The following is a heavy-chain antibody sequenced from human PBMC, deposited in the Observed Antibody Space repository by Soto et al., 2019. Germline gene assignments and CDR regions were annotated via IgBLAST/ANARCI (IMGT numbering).Heavy chain of an antibody. CDR1: GGSISSYY. V-gene: IGHV4-59*01. CDR3: ARAGLNADFDY. J-gene: IGHJ4*02. Sequence: QVQLQESGPGLVKPSETLSLTCTVSGGSISSYYWSWIRQPPGKGLEWIGYIYYSGSTNYNPSLRSRVTISVDTAKNQFSRKLSSVTAADTAVYYCARAGLNADFDYWGQGTLVTVSS. CDR2: IYYSGST.